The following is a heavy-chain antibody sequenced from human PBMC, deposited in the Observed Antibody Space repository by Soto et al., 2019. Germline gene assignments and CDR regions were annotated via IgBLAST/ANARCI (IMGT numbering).Heavy chain of an antibody. CDR3: AKGFIRDCGGDCPVDT. CDR1: GFTFSSYT. D-gene: IGHD2-21*02. V-gene: IGHV3-23*01. Sequence: GGSLRLSCAASGFTFSSYTMSWVRQAPGKGLEWVSGISATGGSTYYADSVKGRFTFSRDNSKNTLYLQMNSLRAEDTAVYYCAKGFIRDCGGDCPVDTWCQGTLVTVSS. CDR2: ISATGGST. J-gene: IGHJ5*02.